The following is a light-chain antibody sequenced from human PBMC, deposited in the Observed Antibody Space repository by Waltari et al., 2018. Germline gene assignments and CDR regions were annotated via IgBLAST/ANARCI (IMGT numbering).Light chain of an antibody. Sequence: QSVLTQPPPVSGAPGQRVTIPCTGIGSNIGAGYDVHWYQQLPRAAPKLLIYGSTSRPLGVPDRFFGSTSGTSASLAITGLQAEDEADYYCQSYDTSLRVVFGGGTKLTVL. V-gene: IGLV1-40*01. CDR3: QSYDTSLRVV. CDR2: GST. J-gene: IGLJ3*02. CDR1: GSNIGAGYD.